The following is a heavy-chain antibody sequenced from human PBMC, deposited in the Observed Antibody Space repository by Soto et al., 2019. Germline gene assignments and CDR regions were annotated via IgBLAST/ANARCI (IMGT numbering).Heavy chain of an antibody. D-gene: IGHD2-15*01. V-gene: IGHV3-30-3*01. CDR1: GFTFSSYA. CDR2: ISYDGSNK. CDR3: ARVPSSSGRAHFDY. J-gene: IGHJ4*02. Sequence: QVQLVESGGGVVQPGRSLRLSCAASGFTFSSYAMHWVRQAXXXXXXWVAVISYDGSNKYYADSVKGRFTISRDNXXXXXXLXXXXXXXXXXXVXYCARVPSSSGRAHFDYWGQGTLITVSS.